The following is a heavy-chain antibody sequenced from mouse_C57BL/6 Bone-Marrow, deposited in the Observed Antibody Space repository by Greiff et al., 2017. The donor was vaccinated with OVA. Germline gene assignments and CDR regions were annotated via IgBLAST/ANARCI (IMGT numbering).Heavy chain of an antibody. V-gene: IGHV1-5*01. J-gene: IGHJ3*01. CDR1: GYTFTSYW. CDR3: TPYYTEAWFAY. D-gene: IGHD1-1*01. Sequence: VQLKQSGTVLARPGASVKMSCKTSGYTFTSYWMHWVKQRPGQGLEWIGAIYPGNSDTSYNQKFKGKAKLTAVTSASTADLELSSLTNEDSAVYYCTPYYTEAWFAYWGQGTLVTVSA. CDR2: IYPGNSDT.